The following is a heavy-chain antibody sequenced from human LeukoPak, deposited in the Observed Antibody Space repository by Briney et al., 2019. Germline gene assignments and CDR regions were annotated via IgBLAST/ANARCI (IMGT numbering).Heavy chain of an antibody. CDR2: INPSGGST. Sequence: GASVKVSCKASGYTFTSYYMHWVRQTPGQRLEWMGIINPSGGSTSYAQKFQGRVTMTTDTSTSTAYMELRSLRSDDTAVYYCARDHPVDTAMVFLEWEIDYWGQGTLVTVSS. J-gene: IGHJ4*02. CDR1: GYTFTSYY. CDR3: ARDHPVDTAMVFLEWEIDY. V-gene: IGHV1-46*01. D-gene: IGHD5-18*01.